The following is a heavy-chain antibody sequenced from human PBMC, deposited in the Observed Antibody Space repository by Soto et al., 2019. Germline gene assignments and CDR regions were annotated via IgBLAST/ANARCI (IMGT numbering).Heavy chain of an antibody. CDR3: ARGWEPRDFDY. CDR2: ISSSGSTI. V-gene: IGHV3-48*03. J-gene: IGHJ4*02. CDR1: GFTFSSYE. Sequence: EVQLVESGGGLVQPGGSLRLSCAASGFTFSSYEMNWVRQAPGKGLEWVSYISSSGSTIYYADSVKGRFTISRDNAKNPLYLQMNSLRAEDTAVYYCARGWEPRDFDYWGQGTLVTVSS. D-gene: IGHD1-26*01.